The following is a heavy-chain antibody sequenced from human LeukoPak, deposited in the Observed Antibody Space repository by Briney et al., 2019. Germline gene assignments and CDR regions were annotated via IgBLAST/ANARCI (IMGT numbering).Heavy chain of an antibody. D-gene: IGHD3-22*01. J-gene: IGHJ3*02. CDR1: GFTFSSYA. CDR3: AKGSDSSGYYYGFSSAFDI. Sequence: GGSLRLSCAASGFTFSSYAMSWVRQAPGKGLEWVSAIIGSGGSTYYADSVKGRFTISRDNSKNTLYLQMNSLRAEDTAVYYCAKGSDSSGYYYGFSSAFDIWGQGTMVTVSS. V-gene: IGHV3-23*01. CDR2: IIGSGGST.